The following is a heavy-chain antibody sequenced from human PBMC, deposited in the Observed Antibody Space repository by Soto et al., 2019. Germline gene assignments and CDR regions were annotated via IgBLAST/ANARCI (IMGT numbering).Heavy chain of an antibody. J-gene: IGHJ4*02. CDR1: GFTFSAYA. CDR2: ISGTSPST. Sequence: EVQLLESGGGLVQPGGSLRLSCAASGFTFSAYAMSWVRQAPGKGLEWVSVISGTSPSTYYADSVQGLFTISRDSSRKTLFLQMNTLRAEDTAVYFCAIRIFVVEYWGQGAQVTVSS. CDR3: AIRIFVVEY. D-gene: IGHD2-21*01. V-gene: IGHV3-23*01.